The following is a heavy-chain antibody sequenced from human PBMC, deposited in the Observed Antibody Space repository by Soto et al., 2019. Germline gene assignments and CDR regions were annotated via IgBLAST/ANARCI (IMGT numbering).Heavy chain of an antibody. CDR2: VSDGGDTT. D-gene: IGHD4-17*01. V-gene: IGHV3-23*01. Sequence: EVQLLESGGGLVQSGGSLRLSCAASRFTFSDYAMTWVRQAPGKGLEWVSVVSDGGDTTYYAASVRGRFTISRDNSKDTVDLQMNSLRAEDTDVYYCAKVVIYGDHRAGAFDIWGRGTMVTVSS. J-gene: IGHJ3*02. CDR3: AKVVIYGDHRAGAFDI. CDR1: RFTFSDYA.